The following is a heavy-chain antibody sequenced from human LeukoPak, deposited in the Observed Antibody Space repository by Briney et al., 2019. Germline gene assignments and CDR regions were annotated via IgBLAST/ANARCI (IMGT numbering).Heavy chain of an antibody. J-gene: IGHJ4*02. D-gene: IGHD7-27*01. CDR3: ARDVSALGPFDY. CDR2: ISYDGSNT. V-gene: IGHV3-30-3*01. Sequence: GGSLRLSCAASGFTFSSSAMHWVRQAPGKGLEWVAVISYDGSNTYYADSVKGRFTISRDNSKNTLYLQMNSLRAEDTAVYYCARDVSALGPFDYWSQGTPVTVSS. CDR1: GFTFSSSA.